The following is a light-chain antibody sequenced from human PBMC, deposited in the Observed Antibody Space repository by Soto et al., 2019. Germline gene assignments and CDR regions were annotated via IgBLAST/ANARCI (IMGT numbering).Light chain of an antibody. CDR3: SSYTTSSTVV. CDR2: EVS. CDR1: SSDVGGYNF. J-gene: IGLJ1*01. Sequence: QSVLTQPASVFGSPGQSITISCTGTSSDVGGYNFVSWYQQLPGKAPKLMIYEVSNRPSGVSNRFSGSKSGNTASLTISGLQPEDEADYYCSSYTTSSTVVFGTGTKVTVL. V-gene: IGLV2-14*03.